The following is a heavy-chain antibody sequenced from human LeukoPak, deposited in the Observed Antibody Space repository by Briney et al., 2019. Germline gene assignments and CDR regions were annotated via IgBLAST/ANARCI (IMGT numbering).Heavy chain of an antibody. Sequence: GGSLRLSCAASGFTFSSYAMSWVRQAPGKGLEWVPSISSSSSYIYYADSVKGRFTISRDNAKNSLYLQMNSLRAEDTAVYYCARAVDSSGPPWGQGTLVTVSS. CDR2: ISSSSSYI. D-gene: IGHD3-22*01. CDR3: ARAVDSSGPP. V-gene: IGHV3-21*01. J-gene: IGHJ5*02. CDR1: GFTFSSYA.